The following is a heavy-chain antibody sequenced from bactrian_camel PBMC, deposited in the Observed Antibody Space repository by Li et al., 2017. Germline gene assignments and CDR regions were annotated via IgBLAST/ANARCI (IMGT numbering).Heavy chain of an antibody. D-gene: IGHD2*01. Sequence: VQLVESGGGSVQAGGSLKLSCAAGHYFRFCGMGWYRQAPGKEREAVASYAGARYINYADSVKGRFTISEDKAKNTYYLQMNSLKPEDTAMYYCAAGRGGRWLEETAYMYWGRGPRSPSP. CDR1: GHYFRFCG. J-gene: IGHJ4*01. CDR2: YAGARYI. V-gene: IGHV3S53*01.